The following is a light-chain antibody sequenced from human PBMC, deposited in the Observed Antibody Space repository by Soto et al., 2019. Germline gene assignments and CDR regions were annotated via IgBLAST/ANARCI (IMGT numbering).Light chain of an antibody. Sequence: QSVLTQPASVSGSAGQSITISCSGTMRDVGAYNLVSWYQQHPGTAPKLIIYEVRNRPSGISSRFSGSRSGNTASLTISGLQSEDEGDYYCCSYAGDYMFVFGTGTKLTVL. J-gene: IGLJ1*01. CDR1: MRDVGAYNL. CDR3: CSYAGDYMFV. V-gene: IGLV2-23*02. CDR2: EVR.